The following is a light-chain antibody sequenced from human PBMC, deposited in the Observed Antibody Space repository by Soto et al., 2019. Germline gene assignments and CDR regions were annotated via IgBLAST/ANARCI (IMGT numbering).Light chain of an antibody. Sequence: VLTQCAASLCLSPGEGATLSCKASQGFXSYLVWYQQKPGQAPRFLTDAASNRATGSPARLSGSGSATDFTLTISSLEPEDFAVYYCQQRSNGTQTFGQGTKVDI. CDR2: AAS. V-gene: IGKV3-11*01. CDR1: QGFXSY. J-gene: IGKJ1*01. CDR3: QQRSNGTQT.